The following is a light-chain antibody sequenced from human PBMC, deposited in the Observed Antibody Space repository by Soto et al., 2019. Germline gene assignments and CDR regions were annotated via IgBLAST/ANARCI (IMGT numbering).Light chain of an antibody. J-gene: IGKJ2*01. V-gene: IGKV2-28*01. CDR3: MQALQTRNT. CDR2: LGS. Sequence: DIVMTQSPLSLPVTPGEPASISCRSSQSLLHSNGYNYLDWYLQKPGQSPQLLISLGSNRASGVPDRFSGSGSGTDFTLKISRVEAEYVGVYYCMQALQTRNTFGQGTKLEIK. CDR1: QSLLHSNGYNY.